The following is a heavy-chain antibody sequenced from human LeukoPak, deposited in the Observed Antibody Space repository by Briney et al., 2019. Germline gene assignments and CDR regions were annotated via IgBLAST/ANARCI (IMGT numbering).Heavy chain of an antibody. CDR2: VYYGGTT. CDR1: GASISTIDYS. CDR3: ARCPYKTLTSHSQWYFDH. Sequence: PSETLSLTCTVSGASISTIDYSWGWIRQPAGEGLEWIGNVYYGGTTHYTPSLRSRVTISVGTSTNQFSLQLISLTAADTAVYFCARCPYKTLTSHSQWYFDHWGRGTQVTVSS. D-gene: IGHD3-10*01. V-gene: IGHV4-39*01. J-gene: IGHJ2*01.